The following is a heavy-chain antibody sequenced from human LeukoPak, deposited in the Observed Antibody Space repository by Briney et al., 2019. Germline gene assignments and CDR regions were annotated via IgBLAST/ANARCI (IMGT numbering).Heavy chain of an antibody. Sequence: SVKVSCKASGYTFTSYDINWVRQATGQGLEWMGWMNPNSGNTGYAQKFQGRVTMTRNTSISTAYMELSSLRSEDTAVYYCARLVEMATTVGWDYYGMDVWGQGTTVTVSS. V-gene: IGHV1-8*01. J-gene: IGHJ6*02. CDR3: ARLVEMATTVGWDYYGMDV. CDR1: GYTFTSYD. D-gene: IGHD5-24*01. CDR2: MNPNSGNT.